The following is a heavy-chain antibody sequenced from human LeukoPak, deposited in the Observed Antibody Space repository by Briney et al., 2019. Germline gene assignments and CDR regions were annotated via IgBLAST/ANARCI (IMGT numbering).Heavy chain of an antibody. J-gene: IGHJ4*02. Sequence: PGGSLRLSCADSELTFSNYRMTWVRQAPGKGLEWVASVNDDGSVKKYFESVKGRFTISRDNAKRSLYLQMNSLRVKDTAVYYCVQSASLLNWGQGTLVTVSS. CDR2: VNDDGSVK. CDR3: VQSASLLN. V-gene: IGHV3-7*01. CDR1: ELTFSNYR.